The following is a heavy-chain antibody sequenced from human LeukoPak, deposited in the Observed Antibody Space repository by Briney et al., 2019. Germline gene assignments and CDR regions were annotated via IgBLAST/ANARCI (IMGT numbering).Heavy chain of an antibody. CDR2: IYYSGST. CDR1: GGSISSYY. Sequence: SETLSLTCTVSGGSISSYYWSWIRQPPGKGLEWIGYIYYSGSTNYNPSLKSRVTISVDTSKNQFSLKLSSVTAADTAVYYCARDGSSGDLVIDYWGQGTLVTVSS. J-gene: IGHJ4*02. V-gene: IGHV4-59*01. D-gene: IGHD3-10*01. CDR3: ARDGSSGDLVIDY.